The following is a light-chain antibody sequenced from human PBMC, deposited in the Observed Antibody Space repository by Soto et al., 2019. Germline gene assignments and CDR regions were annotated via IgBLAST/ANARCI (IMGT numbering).Light chain of an antibody. J-gene: IGLJ2*01. CDR3: TSTDDRLTGPV. CDR1: SSNIETNH. V-gene: IGLV1-47*02. Sequence: QSVLTQPPSVSGTPGQRVTISCSGSSSNIETNHVHWYQHLPPASPSLLIYNNDQQPSWVPDRFSASNSGTSASLAISGLRPEDEADYYCTSTDDRLTGPVFGGGTKLTVL. CDR2: NND.